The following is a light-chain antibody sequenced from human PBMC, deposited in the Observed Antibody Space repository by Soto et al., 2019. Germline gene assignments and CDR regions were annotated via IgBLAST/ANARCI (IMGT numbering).Light chain of an antibody. V-gene: IGKV1-5*03. Sequence: DIQMTQSPSTLSASVGDRVTITCRASQSISSWLAWYQQKPGKAPKLLIYKASSLESGVPSRFSGSGSGTEFTLTISSLLPDDFATYYCQQYNSYSPYTFGQGTKLEIK. CDR3: QQYNSYSPYT. CDR2: KAS. J-gene: IGKJ2*01. CDR1: QSISSW.